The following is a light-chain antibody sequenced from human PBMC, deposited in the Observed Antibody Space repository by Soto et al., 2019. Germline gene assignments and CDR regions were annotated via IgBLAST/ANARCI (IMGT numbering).Light chain of an antibody. J-gene: IGKJ5*01. V-gene: IGKV3-20*01. CDR1: QSARSGY. Sequence: EIVLTQSPGTLSLSPGERATLSCRASQSARSGYFAWYQQKPGQAPRLLIYGASSRATGIPDRFSGSGSGTDFTLTISRLEPEDFAVYYCQQYGSSAITFGQGTRLEI. CDR3: QQYGSSAIT. CDR2: GAS.